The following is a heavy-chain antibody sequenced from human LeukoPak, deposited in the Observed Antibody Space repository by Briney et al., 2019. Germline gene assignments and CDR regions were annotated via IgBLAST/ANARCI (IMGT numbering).Heavy chain of an antibody. Sequence: GGSLRLSCAASGFTFSNYWIHWVRQAPGKGLVWVSRISENGRTTTYADSVKGRFTISRDNAKNSVYLQMNSLRAEDTAVYYCARDEHLWEISHWGQGTLVTVSS. V-gene: IGHV3-74*01. CDR3: ARDEHLWEISH. D-gene: IGHD3-16*01. CDR2: ISENGRTT. CDR1: GFTFSNYW. J-gene: IGHJ4*02.